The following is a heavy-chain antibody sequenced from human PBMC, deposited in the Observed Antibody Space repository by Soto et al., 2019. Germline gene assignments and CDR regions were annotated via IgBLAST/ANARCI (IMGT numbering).Heavy chain of an antibody. Sequence: ASVKVSCKASGYTFTSYYMHWVRQAPGQGLEWMGIINPSGGSTSYAQKFQGRVTMTRDTSTSTVYMELSSLRSEDTAVYYCARDYSITAAPGNMDVWGKGTKVTVSS. CDR3: ARDYSITAAPGNMDV. CDR2: INPSGGST. V-gene: IGHV1-46*03. CDR1: GYTFTSYY. J-gene: IGHJ6*03. D-gene: IGHD6-13*01.